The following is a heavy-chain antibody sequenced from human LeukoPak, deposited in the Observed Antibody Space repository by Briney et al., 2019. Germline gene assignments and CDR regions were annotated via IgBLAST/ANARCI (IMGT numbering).Heavy chain of an antibody. CDR1: GYSLTELF. CDR3: ATGPVEEVVRYFDLFDY. Sequence: GAAVHVSRMVSGYSLTELFMHWVGPAPAKGRAGMGGFDAEDGETIYSQKFQGRVTMTEDTSTDTAYMELSSLRSEDTAVYYCATGPVEEVVRYFDLFDYWGQGTLVTVSS. D-gene: IGHD3-9*01. V-gene: IGHV1-24*01. CDR2: FDAEDGET. J-gene: IGHJ4*02.